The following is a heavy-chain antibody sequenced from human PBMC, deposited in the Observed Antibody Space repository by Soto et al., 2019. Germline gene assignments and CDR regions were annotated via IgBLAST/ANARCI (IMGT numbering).Heavy chain of an antibody. V-gene: IGHV1-8*01. D-gene: IGHD6-19*01. Sequence: GASVKVSCKASGYTFTSYDINWVRQATGQGLEWMGWMNPNSGNTGYSQKFQGRVTMTRNTSISTAYMELSSLRSEDTAVYYCARGKYSSGWYGFDWFDPWGQGTLVTVSS. J-gene: IGHJ5*02. CDR3: ARGKYSSGWYGFDWFDP. CDR2: MNPNSGNT. CDR1: GYTFTSYD.